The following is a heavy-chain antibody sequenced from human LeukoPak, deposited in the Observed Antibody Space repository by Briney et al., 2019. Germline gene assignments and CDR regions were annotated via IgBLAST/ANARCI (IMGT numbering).Heavy chain of an antibody. D-gene: IGHD4-17*01. CDR2: ISGSSYYI. CDR1: GFTFSSYT. J-gene: IGHJ3*01. Sequence: PGGSLRLSCVASGFTFSSYTVNWVRQTPGKGLEWVSSISGSSYYIYYADSVRGRFTISRDNARNSLFLQMNSLRAEDTAVYYCAKEAGQDYGALDAFDVWGQGTMVTVSS. CDR3: AKEAGQDYGALDAFDV. V-gene: IGHV3-21*01.